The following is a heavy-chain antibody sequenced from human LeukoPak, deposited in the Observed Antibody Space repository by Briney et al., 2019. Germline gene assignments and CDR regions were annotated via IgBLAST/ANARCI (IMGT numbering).Heavy chain of an antibody. CDR2: IIPIFGTA. D-gene: IGHD3-10*01. Sequence: SVKVSCKASGGTFSSYAISWVRQAPGQGLEWMGGIIPIFGTANYAQKFQGRVTIIADESTSTAYMELSSLRSEDTAVYYCASGRGGPDIMYYYYYYMDVWXXXTTVTVSS. J-gene: IGHJ6*03. CDR1: GGTFSSYA. V-gene: IGHV1-69*13. CDR3: ASGRGGPDIMYYYYYYMDV.